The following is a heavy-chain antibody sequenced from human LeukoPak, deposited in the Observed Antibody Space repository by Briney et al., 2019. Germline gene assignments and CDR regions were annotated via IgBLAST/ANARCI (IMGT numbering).Heavy chain of an antibody. V-gene: IGHV1-8*02. J-gene: IGHJ4*02. D-gene: IGHD3-3*01. CDR2: MNPNSGNT. Sequence: ASVKVSCKASGGTFSSYAINWVRQATGQGLEWMGWMNPNSGNTGYAQKFQGRVTMTRNTSISTAYMELSSLRSEDTAVYYCARMEWWPAREEDFDYWGQGTLVTVSS. CDR3: ARMEWWPAREEDFDY. CDR1: GGTFSSYA.